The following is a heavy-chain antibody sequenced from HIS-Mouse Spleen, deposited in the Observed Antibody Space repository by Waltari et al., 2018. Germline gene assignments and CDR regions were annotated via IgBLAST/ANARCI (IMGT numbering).Heavy chain of an antibody. CDR3: AREEGVGAGGY. J-gene: IGHJ4*02. CDR2: INPNIGGT. V-gene: IGHV1-2*02. Sequence: QVQLVQSGAEVKKPGASVKVSCKASGYTFTGYYMHWVRQAPGQGLEWMGWINPNIGGTNYAQKFQGRVTMTRDTSISTAYIELSRLRSDDTAVYYCAREEGVGAGGYWGQGTLVTVSS. CDR1: GYTFTGYY. D-gene: IGHD1-26*01.